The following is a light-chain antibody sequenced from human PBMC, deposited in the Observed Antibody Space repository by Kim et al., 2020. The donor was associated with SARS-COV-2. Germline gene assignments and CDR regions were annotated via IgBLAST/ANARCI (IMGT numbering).Light chain of an antibody. J-gene: IGLJ2*01. CDR3: NSRYRSGNHLVV. CDR1: ILRSYY. Sequence: LGQTVSITCQGDILRSYYASWSQQKPGQAPVLVIYGKNNRPSAIPDRFSVSSSANTASLTITGAQAEDDADYYCNSRYRSGNHLVVFGGGTKL. CDR2: GKN. V-gene: IGLV3-19*01.